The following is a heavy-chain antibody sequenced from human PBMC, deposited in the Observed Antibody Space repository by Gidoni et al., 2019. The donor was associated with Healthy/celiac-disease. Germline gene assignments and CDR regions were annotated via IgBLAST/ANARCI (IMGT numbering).Heavy chain of an antibody. Sequence: EVQLLESGGGLVQPGGSLRLSCAASGFPFSSYAMSWVRQAPGKGLEWVSAISGSGGSTYYADSVKGRFTISRDNSKNTLYLQMNSLRAEDTAVYYCAKDERYFDWNKGYDAFDIWGQGTMVTVSS. CDR1: GFPFSSYA. CDR3: AKDERYFDWNKGYDAFDI. D-gene: IGHD3-9*01. J-gene: IGHJ3*02. V-gene: IGHV3-23*01. CDR2: ISGSGGST.